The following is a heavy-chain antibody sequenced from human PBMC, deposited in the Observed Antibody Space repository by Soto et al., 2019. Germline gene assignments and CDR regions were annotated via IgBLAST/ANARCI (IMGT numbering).Heavy chain of an antibody. Sequence: QVQLVQSGAEVKKPGSSVKVSCKASGGTFSSYAISWVRQAPGQGLEWMGGIIPIFGTANYAQKFQGRVTITADKSTSTAYMELSSLRSEDTAVYXXXXXXXXXXGTGSYYFXXXGQGTL. CDR2: IIPIFGTA. D-gene: IGHD3-10*01. J-gene: IGHJ4*02. CDR3: XXXXXXXXGTGSYYFXX. CDR1: GGTFSSYA. V-gene: IGHV1-69*06.